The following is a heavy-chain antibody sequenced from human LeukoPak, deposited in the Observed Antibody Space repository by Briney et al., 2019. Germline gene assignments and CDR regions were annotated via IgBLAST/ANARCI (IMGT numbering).Heavy chain of an antibody. D-gene: IGHD3-10*01. CDR3: ANSRGHGSGNL. J-gene: IGHJ5*02. CDR2: ISSGGDYE. Sequence: GGSLRLSCAASGFTFSSFGMHWVRQAPGKGLKWVALISSGGDYEFYADSVKGRFSISRDNSKNTVYLQMDSLRAEDTAVYYCANSRGHGSGNLWGQGTLVTVSS. V-gene: IGHV3-30-3*01. CDR1: GFTFSSFG.